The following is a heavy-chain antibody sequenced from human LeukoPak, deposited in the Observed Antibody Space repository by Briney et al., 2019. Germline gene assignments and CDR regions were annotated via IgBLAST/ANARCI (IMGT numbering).Heavy chain of an antibody. CDR1: GYIFTSYY. CDR3: ARTRSSGWYDY. CDR2: INPSGGST. D-gene: IGHD6-19*01. J-gene: IGHJ4*02. V-gene: IGHV1-46*01. Sequence: GASVKVSCKASGYIFTSYYMHWVRQAPGQGLEWMGIINPSGGSTSYAQKFQGRVTMTRDMSTSTVYMELSSLRSEDTAVYYCARTRSSGWYDYWGQGTLVTVSS.